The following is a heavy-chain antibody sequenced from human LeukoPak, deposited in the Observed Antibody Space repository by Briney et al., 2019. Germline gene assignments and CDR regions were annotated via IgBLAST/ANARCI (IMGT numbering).Heavy chain of an antibody. D-gene: IGHD6-13*01. CDR1: GGSISSGDYY. V-gene: IGHV4-30-4*01. CDR3: ARRQRYSSSWAFDY. Sequence: SETLSLTCTVSGGSISSGDYYWSWIRQPPGKGLEWIGYIYYSGSTYYNPSLKSRVTISVDTSKNQFSLKLSSVTAADTAVYYCARRQRYSSSWAFDYWGQGTLVTVSS. J-gene: IGHJ4*02. CDR2: IYYSGST.